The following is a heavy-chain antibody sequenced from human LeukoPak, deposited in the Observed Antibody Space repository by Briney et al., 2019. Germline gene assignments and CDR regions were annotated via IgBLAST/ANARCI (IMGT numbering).Heavy chain of an antibody. Sequence: KPGGPLRLSCEPSGFTFTNTWMSWVRQAPGRGLEWVGRFKSEAADGTTAYAAPVPGRLAISRDDSKITLSLQINTLTTEDTAVYYCATEGGSGSYYGDNAFEMWGQGTLGTVSS. D-gene: IGHD3-10*01. CDR1: GFTFTNTW. CDR3: ATEGGSGSYYGDNAFEM. V-gene: IGHV3-15*01. CDR2: FKSEAADGTT. J-gene: IGHJ4*02.